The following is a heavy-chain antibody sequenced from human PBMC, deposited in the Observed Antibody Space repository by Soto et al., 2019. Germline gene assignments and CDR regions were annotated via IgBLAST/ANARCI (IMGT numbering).Heavy chain of an antibody. CDR3: ARRGGSSPFDY. CDR2: IYYSGST. D-gene: IGHD1-26*01. J-gene: IGHJ4*02. V-gene: IGHV4-39*01. CDR1: GGSISSSSYY. Sequence: QLQLQESGPGLVKPSETLSLTCTVSGGSISSSSYYWGWIRQSPGKGLEWIGNIYYSGSTYYNPSLKSRVTLSVDTSKNQFSRKLSSVTAADTAVYYCARRGGSSPFDYWGQGTLVTVSS.